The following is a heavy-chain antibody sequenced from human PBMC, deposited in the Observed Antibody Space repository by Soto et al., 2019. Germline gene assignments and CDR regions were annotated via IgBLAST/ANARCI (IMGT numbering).Heavy chain of an antibody. J-gene: IGHJ6*02. CDR1: GYTFTSYG. CDR2: ISGYKGNT. V-gene: IGHV1-18*03. D-gene: IGHD3-3*01. CDR3: PQARNPDFWCGYWFKLGNYGIDV. Sequence: QVQLVQSGAEGKKPGASVKVSGKASGYTFTSYGISWLRQAPGQWLEWMVWISGYKGNTNYAPTLQGRLTMPTDTSTSAASMDPRSLRSDDMAVCFGPQARNPDFWCGYWFKLGNYGIDVWA.